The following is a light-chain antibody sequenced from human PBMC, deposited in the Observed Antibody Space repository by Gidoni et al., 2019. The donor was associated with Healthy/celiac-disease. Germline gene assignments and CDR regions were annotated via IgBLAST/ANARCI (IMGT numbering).Light chain of an antibody. Sequence: VSPGGTVTLTCGLSSGSVSTSYYPSWYQQTPGQAPRTLIYSTNTRSSGVPDRFSGSILGNKAALTITGAQADDESDYYCVLYMGSGIWVFGGGTKLXV. V-gene: IGLV8-61*01. CDR2: STN. CDR3: VLYMGSGIWV. J-gene: IGLJ3*02. CDR1: SGSVSTSYY.